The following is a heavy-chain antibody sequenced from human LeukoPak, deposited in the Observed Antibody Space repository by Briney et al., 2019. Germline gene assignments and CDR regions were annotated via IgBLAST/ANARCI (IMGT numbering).Heavy chain of an antibody. CDR1: SGSTSTGNYY. CDR3: ARGLEYYDSSGYYLSYFDY. Sequence: PSETLSLTCTVSSGSTSTGNYYWSWIRQPAGKGLEWIGRIYPSGSSNYNPSLKSRVTISVDTSKKQFSLKLGSVTAADTAVYYCARGLEYYDSSGYYLSYFDYWGQGTLVTVSS. V-gene: IGHV4-61*02. CDR2: IYPSGSS. J-gene: IGHJ4*02. D-gene: IGHD3-22*01.